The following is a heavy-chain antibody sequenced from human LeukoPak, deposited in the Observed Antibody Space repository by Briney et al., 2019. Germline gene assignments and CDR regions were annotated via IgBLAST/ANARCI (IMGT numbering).Heavy chain of an antibody. CDR1: GASIISSSYY. CDR2: IYYSGIT. J-gene: IGHJ4*02. CDR3: ARVEVGRIAAAGTTGGYFDY. V-gene: IGHV4-39*01. Sequence: SETLSLTCSLSGASIISSSYYWAWIRQPPGMGLEWIGSIYYSGITYYNPSLKSRATVSVDTSKNQFSLKLSSVTAADTAVYYCARVEVGRIAAAGTTGGYFDYWGQGTLVTVSS. D-gene: IGHD6-13*01.